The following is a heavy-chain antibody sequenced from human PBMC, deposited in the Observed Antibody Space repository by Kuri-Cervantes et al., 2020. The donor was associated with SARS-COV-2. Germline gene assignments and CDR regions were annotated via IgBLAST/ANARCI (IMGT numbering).Heavy chain of an antibody. J-gene: IGHJ4*02. CDR2: ISYDGSNK. CDR3: ARQGGRATYFDY. V-gene: IGHV3-30-3*01. CDR1: GFTFSSYA. D-gene: IGHD6-25*01. Sequence: LPCAASGFTFSSYAMHWVRQAPGKGLEWVAVISYDGSNKYYADSVKGRFTISRDNSKNTLYLQMNSLRAEDTAVYYCARQGGRATYFDYWGQGTLVTVSS.